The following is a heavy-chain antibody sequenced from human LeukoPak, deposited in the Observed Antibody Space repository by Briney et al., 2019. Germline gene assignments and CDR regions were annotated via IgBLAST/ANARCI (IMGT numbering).Heavy chain of an antibody. CDR2: INPNSGGT. CDR1: GYTFTGYY. J-gene: IGHJ6*03. CDR3: ARTSPGYYYYYMDV. Sequence: ASVKVSCKASGYTFTGYYMHWVRQAPGQGLEWMGWINPNSGGTNYAQKFQGRVTMTRDTSISTAYMELSRLRSDDTAVYYCARTSPGYYYYYMDVWGKGTTVTVSS. V-gene: IGHV1-2*02.